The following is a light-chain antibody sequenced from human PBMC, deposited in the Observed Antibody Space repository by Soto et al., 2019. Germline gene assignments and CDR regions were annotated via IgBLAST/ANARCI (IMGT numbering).Light chain of an antibody. J-gene: IGKJ2*01. CDR1: QTIRSY. Sequence: DIQMTQSTSSLSASVGDRVTITCRASQTIRSYLNWYQQKPGKAPKLLIYAASSLQSGVPSRFSGSGSGTDFTLTISSLQPEDFANYYCQQSHSIPYTFGQGTKLEIK. V-gene: IGKV1-39*01. CDR3: QQSHSIPYT. CDR2: AAS.